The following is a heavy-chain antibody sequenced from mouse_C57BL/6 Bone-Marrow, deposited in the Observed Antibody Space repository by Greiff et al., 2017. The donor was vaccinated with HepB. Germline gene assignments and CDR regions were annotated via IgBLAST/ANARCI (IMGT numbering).Heavy chain of an antibody. CDR1: GYSFTGYF. D-gene: IGHD1-1*01. V-gene: IGHV1-20*01. CDR3: ASFIATVVGYYFDY. CDR2: INPYNGDT. J-gene: IGHJ2*01. Sequence: VQLQQSGPELVKPGDSVKISCKASGYSFTGYFMNWVMQSHGKSLEWIGRINPYNGDTFYNQKFKGKATLTVDKSSSTAYMELRSLTSEDSAVYYCASFIATVVGYYFDYWGQGTTLTVSS.